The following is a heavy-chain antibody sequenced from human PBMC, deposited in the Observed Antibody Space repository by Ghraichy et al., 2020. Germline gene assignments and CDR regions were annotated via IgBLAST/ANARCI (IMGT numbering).Heavy chain of an antibody. V-gene: IGHV4-59*01. CDR3: AGSLGGYYLFDY. CDR1: GGSISSYY. J-gene: IGHJ4*02. Sequence: SETLSLTCTVSGGSISSYYWSWIRQPPGKGLEWIGYIYYSGSTNYNPSLKSRVTISVDTSKNQFSLKLSSVTAADTAVYYCAGSLGGYYLFDYWGQGTLVTVSS. D-gene: IGHD3-3*01. CDR2: IYYSGST.